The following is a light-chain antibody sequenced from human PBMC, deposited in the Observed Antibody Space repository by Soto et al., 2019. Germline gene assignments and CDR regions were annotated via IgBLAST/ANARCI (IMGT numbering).Light chain of an antibody. Sequence: EIVMTQSPASLSVSPGDGATLSCRASQSVASNVAWYQQKPGQGPRLLIHGASTRAVGVPARFSVSGSGTDFTLTISSLQHEDFAVYYCQQYHNWPPQFTFGQGTKLQIK. CDR3: QQYHNWPPQFT. J-gene: IGKJ2*01. CDR1: QSVASN. V-gene: IGKV3-15*01. CDR2: GAS.